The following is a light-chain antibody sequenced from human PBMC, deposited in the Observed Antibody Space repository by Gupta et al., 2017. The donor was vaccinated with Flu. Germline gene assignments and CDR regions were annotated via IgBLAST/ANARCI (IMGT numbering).Light chain of an antibody. V-gene: IGLV3-1*01. CDR2: KDD. CDR1: KWGKQN. Sequence: SGNKWGKQNVYWYQQQAGQSPVLVVYKDDRRPSGIPERFSGSNSGNTAPLTISGAQATDEAVYYCQAWDSDVVVVFGGGTRVTVL. J-gene: IGLJ2*01. CDR3: QAWDSDVVVV.